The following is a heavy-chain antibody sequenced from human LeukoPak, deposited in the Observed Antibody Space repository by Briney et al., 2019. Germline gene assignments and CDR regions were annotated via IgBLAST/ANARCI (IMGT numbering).Heavy chain of an antibody. CDR1: GFTFSSYA. CDR2: ISGSGGST. CDR3: AKDVAPWGARTAHI. V-gene: IGHV3-23*01. D-gene: IGHD1-26*01. Sequence: GGSLTLSCAASGFTFSSYAMSWVRQAPGKGLGWVSAISGSGGSTYYADSVKGRFTISRDNSKNTLYLQMNSLRAEDTAVYYCAKDVAPWGARTAHIWGQGTMVTVSS. J-gene: IGHJ3*02.